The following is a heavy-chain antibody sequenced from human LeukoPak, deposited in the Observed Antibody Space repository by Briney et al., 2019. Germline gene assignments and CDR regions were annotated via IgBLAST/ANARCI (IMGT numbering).Heavy chain of an antibody. CDR1: GFTFSNYN. CDR2: ITSSSNTM. Sequence: GGSLRLSCAASGFTFSNYNMNWVRQAPGKGLEWISFITSSSNTMYYADSVKGRFTFSRDNAKNSVYLQMSTLRAEDTAVYFCASPSTGSSSAFDYWGQGTLVTVSS. CDR3: ASPSTGSSSAFDY. V-gene: IGHV3-48*01. J-gene: IGHJ4*02. D-gene: IGHD6-6*01.